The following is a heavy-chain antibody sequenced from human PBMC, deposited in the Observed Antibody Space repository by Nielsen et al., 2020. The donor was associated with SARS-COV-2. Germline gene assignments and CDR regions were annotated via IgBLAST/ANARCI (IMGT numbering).Heavy chain of an antibody. CDR1: GFPFSDFY. V-gene: IGHV3-11*01. J-gene: IGHJ4*02. CDR3: ARPYDY. CDR2: ISSGGSTI. Sequence: GESLKISCAASGFPFSDFYMTWIRQAPGKGLEWVSHISSGGSTIYYADSVKGRFTVSRDNAKNSVFLQMDSLTAEDTAVHYCARPYDYWGQGTLVAVSS.